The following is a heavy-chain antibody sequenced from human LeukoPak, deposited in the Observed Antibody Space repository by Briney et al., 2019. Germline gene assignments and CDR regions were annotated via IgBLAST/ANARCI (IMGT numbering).Heavy chain of an antibody. J-gene: IGHJ3*02. Sequence: PGGSLRLSCAASGFSFSSYWMSWVRQAPGKGLESVANIKQDGSKKYYVDSVKGRFTISRDNAKNSLYLQMNSLRAEDTAVYYCARDTPYDSSGYPLDMWGQGTTVTVSS. D-gene: IGHD3-22*01. CDR2: IKQDGSKK. CDR3: ARDTPYDSSGYPLDM. CDR1: GFSFSSYW. V-gene: IGHV3-7*01.